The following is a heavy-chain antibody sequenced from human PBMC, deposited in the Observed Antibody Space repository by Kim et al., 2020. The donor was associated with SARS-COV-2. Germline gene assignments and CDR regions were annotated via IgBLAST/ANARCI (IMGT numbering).Heavy chain of an antibody. CDR1: GGSISSSSYY. Sequence: SETLSLTCTVSGGSISSSSYYWGWIRQPPGKGLEWIGSIYYSGSTYYNPSLKSRVTISVDTSKNQFSLKLSSVTAADTAVYYCARDSIGADGQLLWFGELPDAFDIWGQGTMVTVSS. CDR2: IYYSGST. D-gene: IGHD3-10*01. CDR3: ARDSIGADGQLLWFGELPDAFDI. J-gene: IGHJ3*02. V-gene: IGHV4-39*07.